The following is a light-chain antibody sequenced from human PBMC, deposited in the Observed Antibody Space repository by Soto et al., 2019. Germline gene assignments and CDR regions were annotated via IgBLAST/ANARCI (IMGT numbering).Light chain of an antibody. J-gene: IGLJ3*02. CDR3: QSYDSSLRGWV. Sequence: QSVLTQPPSLSGAPGQRVTISCTGSSSNIGAGYDVHWYQQLPGTAPKLLLYGNSNRPSGVPDRFSGSKSVTSAALAITGRQAEDEADYYCQSYDSSLRGWVFGGGTKVTVL. CDR1: SSNIGAGYD. V-gene: IGLV1-40*01. CDR2: GNS.